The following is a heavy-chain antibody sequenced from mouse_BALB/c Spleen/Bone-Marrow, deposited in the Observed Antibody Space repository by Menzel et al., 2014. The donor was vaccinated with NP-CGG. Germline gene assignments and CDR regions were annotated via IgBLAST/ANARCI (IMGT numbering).Heavy chain of an antibody. J-gene: IGHJ2*01. Sequence: VQLQQSGAEPMKPGASVKISCRATGCTFSNYWIDWVKQRPGHGLEWIGEILPGSGTANYNEKFKGKATFTADTSSNTAYMQLSSLTSEDSALYYCARASVVPYYFDFWGQGTTLTVSS. CDR2: ILPGSGTA. V-gene: IGHV1-9*01. CDR3: ARASVVPYYFDF. D-gene: IGHD1-1*01. CDR1: GCTFSNYW.